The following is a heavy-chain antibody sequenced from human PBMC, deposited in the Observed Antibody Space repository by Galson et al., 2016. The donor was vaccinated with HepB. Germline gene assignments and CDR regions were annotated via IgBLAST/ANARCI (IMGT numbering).Heavy chain of an antibody. Sequence: SLRLSCAASGFTFNNYAMTWVRQAPGKGLEWVSTISGNSVATYYTDSLKGRLTISRDDSRSTLYLHLNSLRAEDTAVYYCAKNPKFGDYAYSDYWGQGTLVTVSS. CDR1: GFTFNNYA. CDR2: ISGNSVAT. CDR3: AKNPKFGDYAYSDY. J-gene: IGHJ4*02. D-gene: IGHD4-17*01. V-gene: IGHV3-23*01.